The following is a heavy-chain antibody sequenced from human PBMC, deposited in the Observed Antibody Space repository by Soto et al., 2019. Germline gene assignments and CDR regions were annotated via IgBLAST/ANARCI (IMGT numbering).Heavy chain of an antibody. CDR3: ATPIPKTGTTFGF. CDR1: GFTFSNFA. Sequence: QLLESGGGFVQPGGSLRLSCVASGFTFSNFAMAWVRQAPGEGLEWVSAISGSGDATFYADSMKGRFTISRDTSKDTLYLQINRLRAEDTAVYYCATPIPKTGTTFGFWGQGTLVTVSS. D-gene: IGHD1-1*01. V-gene: IGHV3-23*01. CDR2: ISGSGDAT. J-gene: IGHJ4*02.